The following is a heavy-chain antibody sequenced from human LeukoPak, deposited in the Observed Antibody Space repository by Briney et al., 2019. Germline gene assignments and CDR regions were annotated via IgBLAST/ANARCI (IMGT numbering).Heavy chain of an antibody. Sequence: GGSLRLSCGASGFTFSSYEMNWVRQAPGKGLEWVSYISSSGSTTYYADSVKGRFTISRDNAKNSLYLQMNSLRAEDTAVYYCARDSSAVAGSFYYYYAMDVWGQGTTVTVSS. CDR3: ARDSSAVAGSFYYYYAMDV. D-gene: IGHD6-19*01. CDR2: ISSSGSTT. J-gene: IGHJ6*02. CDR1: GFTFSSYE. V-gene: IGHV3-48*03.